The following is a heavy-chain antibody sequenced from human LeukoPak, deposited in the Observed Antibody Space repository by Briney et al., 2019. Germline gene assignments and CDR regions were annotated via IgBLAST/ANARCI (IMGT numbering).Heavy chain of an antibody. CDR1: GDSISSSSYY. D-gene: IGHD6-19*01. V-gene: IGHV4-39*01. J-gene: IGHJ4*02. Sequence: PSETLSLTCTVSGDSISSSSYYWGWIRQPPGKGLEWIGSIYYSGSTYYNPSLKSRVTISVDTSKNQFSLKLSSVTAADTAVYYCARYAGWYLDYWGQGTLVTVSS. CDR2: IYYSGST. CDR3: ARYAGWYLDY.